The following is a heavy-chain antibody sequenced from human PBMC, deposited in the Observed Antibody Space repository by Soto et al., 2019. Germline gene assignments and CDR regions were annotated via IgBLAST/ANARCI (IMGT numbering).Heavy chain of an antibody. V-gene: IGHV3-30-3*01. CDR2: ISYDGSNK. J-gene: IGHJ4*02. D-gene: IGHD6-13*01. CDR1: GFTFSSYA. CDR3: ARDGGVIAAAGTRFDY. Sequence: GGSLRLSCAASGFTFSSYAMHWVRQAPGKGLEWVAVISYDGSNKYYADSVKGRFTISRDNSKNTLYLQMNSLRAEDTAVYYCARDGGVIAAAGTRFDYWGQGTLVTVSS.